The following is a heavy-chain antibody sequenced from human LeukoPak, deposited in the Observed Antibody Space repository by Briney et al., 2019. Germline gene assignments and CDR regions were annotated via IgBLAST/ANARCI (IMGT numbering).Heavy chain of an antibody. CDR2: IYYSGST. D-gene: IGHD4-17*01. V-gene: IGHV4-30-4*01. Sequence: SETLSLTCTVSGGSISSGDYFWGWLRQHPGKGLEWIGYIYYSGSTYYNPSLKSRVAISVDTSKNQFSLTVSSGTAADTAVYYCARGAPQGYGDYWGIWFDPWGQGTLVTVSS. J-gene: IGHJ5*02. CDR1: GGSISSGDYF. CDR3: ARGAPQGYGDYWGIWFDP.